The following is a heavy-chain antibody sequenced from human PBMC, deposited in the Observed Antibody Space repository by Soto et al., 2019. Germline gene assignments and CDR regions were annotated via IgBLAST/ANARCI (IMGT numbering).Heavy chain of an antibody. V-gene: IGHV1-2*02. D-gene: IGHD6-6*01. CDR1: GYIFTDYY. CDR2: INPNTGGT. Sequence: ASVKVSCKASGYIFTDYYLHWVRQAPGQGLEYMGWINPNTGGTKYSQRFQGRVTMTGGTLLLNWLTSDDTAVYYCARSLSTIGARLDYWRQGTLVTVSS. J-gene: IGHJ4*01. CDR3: ARSLSTIGARLDY.